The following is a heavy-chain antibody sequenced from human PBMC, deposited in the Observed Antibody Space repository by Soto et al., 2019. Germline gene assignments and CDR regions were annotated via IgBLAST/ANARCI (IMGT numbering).Heavy chain of an antibody. CDR3: ARDHFRRRWHPYYFDH. CDR1: GGTFSSYA. V-gene: IGHV1-69*13. J-gene: IGHJ4*02. CDR2: IIPIFGTA. Sequence: SVKVSCKASGGTFSSYAISWVRQAPGQGLEWMGGIIPIFGTANYAQKFQGRVTITADESTSTAYMELSSLRSEDTAVYYCARDHFRRRWHPYYFDHWGQGTLVTVSS.